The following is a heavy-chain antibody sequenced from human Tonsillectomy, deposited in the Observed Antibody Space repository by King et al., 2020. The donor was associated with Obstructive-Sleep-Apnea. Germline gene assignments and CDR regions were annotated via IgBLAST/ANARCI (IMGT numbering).Heavy chain of an antibody. Sequence: QLQESGPGLVKPSETLSLTCNVSGDSISTSSYYWGWIRQPPGKGLQWIGTIYYNGSPHYNPSLKSRVTISVDTSKNQFSLKLSSVTAADTAVYYCAREPPPSMGRGDRNDYWGQGTLVIVSS. V-gene: IGHV4-39*07. D-gene: IGHD3-10*01. CDR1: GDSISTSSYY. CDR2: IYYNGSP. CDR3: AREPPPSMGRGDRNDY. J-gene: IGHJ4*02.